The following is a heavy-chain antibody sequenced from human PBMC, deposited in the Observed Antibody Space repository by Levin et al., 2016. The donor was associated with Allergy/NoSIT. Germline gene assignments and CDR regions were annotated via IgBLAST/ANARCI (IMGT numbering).Heavy chain of an antibody. CDR2: IYYSGST. V-gene: IGHV4-59*08. D-gene: IGHD4-11*01. CDR3: ARHTGLTYYFDY. J-gene: IGHJ4*02. Sequence: WIRQPPGKGLEWIGYIYYSGSTKYNPSLKSRVTISVDTSKNQFSLKLSSVTAADTAVYYCARHTGLTYYFDYWGQGTLVTVSS.